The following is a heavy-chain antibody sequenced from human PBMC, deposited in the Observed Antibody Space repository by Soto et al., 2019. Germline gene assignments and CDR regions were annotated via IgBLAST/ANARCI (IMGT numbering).Heavy chain of an antibody. V-gene: IGHV1-69*06. J-gene: IGHJ6*02. Sequence: SVKVSCKASGGTFSSYAISWVRQAPGQGLEWMGGIIPIFGTVNYAQKFQGRVTITADKSTSTAYMELSSLRSEDTAVYYCARSGITMVRGVYYYYGMDVWGQGTTVTVSS. D-gene: IGHD3-10*01. CDR2: IIPIFGTV. CDR1: GGTFSSYA. CDR3: ARSGITMVRGVYYYYGMDV.